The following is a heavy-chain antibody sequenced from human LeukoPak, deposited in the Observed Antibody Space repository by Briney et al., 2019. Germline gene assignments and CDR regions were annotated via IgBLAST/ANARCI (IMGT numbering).Heavy chain of an antibody. CDR3: ARDQRELITYHYYYMDV. D-gene: IGHD1-26*01. Sequence: GRSLRLSCAASGFTFSSYAMHWVRQAPGKGLEWVAVISYDGSNKYYADSVKGRFTISRDNSKNTLYLQMNSLRAEDTAVYYCARDQRELITYHYYYMDVWGKGTTVTVSS. J-gene: IGHJ6*03. V-gene: IGHV3-30*01. CDR1: GFTFSSYA. CDR2: ISYDGSNK.